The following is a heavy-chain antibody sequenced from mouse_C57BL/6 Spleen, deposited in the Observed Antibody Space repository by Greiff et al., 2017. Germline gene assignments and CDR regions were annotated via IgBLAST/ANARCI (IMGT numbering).Heavy chain of an antibody. V-gene: IGHV5-17*01. J-gene: IGHJ1*03. D-gene: IGHD1-1*01. Sequence: EVKLMESGGGLVKPGGSLKLSCAASGFTFSDYGMHWVRQAPETGLEWVSYISSGSSTIYYADTVKGRFTISRDNAKNTLFLQMTRLRSEDTAMYYCASDYYYGSSHWYFDVWGTGTTVTVSS. CDR1: GFTFSDYG. CDR2: ISSGSSTI. CDR3: ASDYYYGSSHWYFDV.